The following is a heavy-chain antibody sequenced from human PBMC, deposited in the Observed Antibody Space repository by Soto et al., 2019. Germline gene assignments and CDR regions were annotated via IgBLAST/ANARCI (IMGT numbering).Heavy chain of an antibody. CDR1: GYTFTSYG. D-gene: IGHD3-10*01. CDR3: ARDEGGSGSPKIDY. Sequence: ASVKVSCKASGYTFTSYGISWVRQAPGQGLEWMGWISAYNGNTNYAQKLQGRVTMTTDTSTSTAYMELRSLGSDDTAVYYCARDEGGSGSPKIDYWGQGTLVTVSS. CDR2: ISAYNGNT. V-gene: IGHV1-18*01. J-gene: IGHJ4*02.